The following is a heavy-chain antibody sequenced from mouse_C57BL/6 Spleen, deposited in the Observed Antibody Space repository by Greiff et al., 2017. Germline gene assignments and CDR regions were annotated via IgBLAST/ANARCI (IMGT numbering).Heavy chain of an antibody. D-gene: IGHD4-1*01. Sequence: QVQLQQPGAELVRPGSSVKLSCKASGYTFTSYWMHWVKQRPIQGLEWIGNIDPSDSETHYNQKFKDKATLTVDKSSSTAYMQLSSLTSEDSAVYYCARFLGGGGSYYFDYWGQGTTLTVSS. V-gene: IGHV1-52*01. CDR2: IDPSDSET. CDR3: ARFLGGGGSYYFDY. J-gene: IGHJ2*01. CDR1: GYTFTSYW.